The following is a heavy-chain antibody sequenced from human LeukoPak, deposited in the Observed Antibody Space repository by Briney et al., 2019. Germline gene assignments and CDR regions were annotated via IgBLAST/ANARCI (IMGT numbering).Heavy chain of an antibody. CDR2: INTNTGNP. D-gene: IGHD3-22*01. CDR1: GYTFTSYA. J-gene: IGHJ4*02. CDR3: ARDPWYYDSSGYYFTNDY. Sequence: ASVKVSCKASGYTFTSYAMNWVRQAPGQGLEWMGWINTNTGNPTYAQGFTGRFVFSLDTSVSTAYLQISSLKAEDTAVYYCARDPWYYDSSGYYFTNDYWGQGTLVTVSS. V-gene: IGHV7-4-1*02.